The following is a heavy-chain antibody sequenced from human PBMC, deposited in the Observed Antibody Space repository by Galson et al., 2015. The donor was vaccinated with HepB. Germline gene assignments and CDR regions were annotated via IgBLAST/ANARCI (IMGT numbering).Heavy chain of an antibody. D-gene: IGHD3-22*01. CDR3: AGALPAGRHSYDSSGYYPSPYYFDY. CDR2: INPTSGST. Sequence: SVKVSCKASGYTFTSYYVHCVRQAPGQGLEWMGVINPTSGSTFYAQKFQGRVTMTRDTSTSTVYMELSSLRSEDTAVFYCAGALPAGRHSYDSSGYYPSPYYFDYWGQGTLVTVSS. CDR1: GYTFTSYY. V-gene: IGHV1-46*01. J-gene: IGHJ4*02.